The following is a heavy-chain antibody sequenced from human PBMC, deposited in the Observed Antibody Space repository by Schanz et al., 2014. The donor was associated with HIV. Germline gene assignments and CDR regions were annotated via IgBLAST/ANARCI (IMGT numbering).Heavy chain of an antibody. Sequence: QVQLVQSGAEVKKPGASVKVSCKASGYAFSNFGFSWVRRAPGQGLEWMGWISAYTGNTNYAQKFQGRVTMTTDTSTTTAYMELKSLTLDDTAVYYCARDRAGIAVLVDYWGQGTLVTVSS. CDR2: ISAYTGNT. CDR3: ARDRAGIAVLVDY. D-gene: IGHD6-19*01. J-gene: IGHJ4*02. V-gene: IGHV1-18*01. CDR1: GYAFSNFG.